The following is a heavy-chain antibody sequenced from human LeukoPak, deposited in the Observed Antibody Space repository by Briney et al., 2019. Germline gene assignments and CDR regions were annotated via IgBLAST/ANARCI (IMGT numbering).Heavy chain of an antibody. CDR3: ARDRAPLSSSPFDY. CDR2: ISRNSDYI. J-gene: IGHJ4*02. V-gene: IGHV3-21*06. D-gene: IGHD6-13*01. CDR1: GFTFSGYS. Sequence: GRSLRLSCAASGFTFSGYSMNWVRQAPGTGLEWVSSISRNSDYIYYADSVMGRFTISRDNAKNLLFLQMNSLRADDTAVYYCARDRAPLSSSPFDYWGQGTLVSVSS.